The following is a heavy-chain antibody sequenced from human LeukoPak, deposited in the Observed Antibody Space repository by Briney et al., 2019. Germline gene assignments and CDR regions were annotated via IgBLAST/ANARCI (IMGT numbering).Heavy chain of an antibody. CDR3: ARSHYEDAFDI. Sequence: PGRSLRLSCAASGFTFSNYGIHWVRQAPGKGLEWMAVISYDGSNKHYATSVKGRFTISRDNAKNSLYLQMNSLRAEDTAVYYCARSHYEDAFDIWGQGTMVTVSS. D-gene: IGHD4-17*01. J-gene: IGHJ3*02. CDR2: ISYDGSNK. V-gene: IGHV3-30*03. CDR1: GFTFSNYG.